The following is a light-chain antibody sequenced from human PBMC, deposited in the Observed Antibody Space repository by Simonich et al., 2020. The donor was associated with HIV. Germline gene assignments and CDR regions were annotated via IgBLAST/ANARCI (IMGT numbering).Light chain of an antibody. CDR2: DVS. CDR3: SSYTGSNTVV. Sequence: QSALTQPASVSGSPGQSITISCTGTSSDVGGYNYVSWYQQHPGTAPKLMIYDVSKRPSGVSNRFSASKSGNTASLTISGLQARDEADYYCSSYTGSNTVVFGGGTKLTVL. V-gene: IGLV2-14*01. J-gene: IGLJ2*01. CDR1: SSDVGGYNY.